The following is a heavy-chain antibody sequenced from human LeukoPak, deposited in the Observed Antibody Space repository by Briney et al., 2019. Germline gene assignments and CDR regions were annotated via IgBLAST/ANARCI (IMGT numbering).Heavy chain of an antibody. V-gene: IGHV4-39*01. J-gene: IGHJ4*02. Sequence: PSETLSLTCTVSVGSISSRIYYWGWIRQPPGKGLEWIGSIYYSGNTYYHPSLKCRVTISVDTSKNQFSLKLSSVTAADTAVYYCARHLASRIAAAVNWGQGTLVTVSS. CDR2: IYYSGNT. D-gene: IGHD6-13*01. CDR3: ARHLASRIAAAVN. CDR1: VGSISSRIYY.